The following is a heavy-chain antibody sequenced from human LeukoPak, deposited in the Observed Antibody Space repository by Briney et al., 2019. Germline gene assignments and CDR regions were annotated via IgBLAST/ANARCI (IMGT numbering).Heavy chain of an antibody. V-gene: IGHV3-7*01. CDR2: IKQDGSEK. Sequence: GGSLRLSCAASGFTFSSYWMSWVRQAPGKGLEWVANIKQDGSEKYYVDSVKGRFTISRDNAKDSLYLQMNSLRAEDTAVYYCARADYYGSGSYYKDYWGQGTLVTVSS. D-gene: IGHD3-10*01. CDR1: GFTFSSYW. J-gene: IGHJ4*02. CDR3: ARADYYGSGSYYKDY.